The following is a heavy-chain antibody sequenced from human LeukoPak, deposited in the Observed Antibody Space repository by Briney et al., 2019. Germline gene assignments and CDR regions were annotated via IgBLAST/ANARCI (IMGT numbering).Heavy chain of an antibody. CDR3: AKDHAVAGLFSPTGYYYFDY. D-gene: IGHD6-19*01. V-gene: IGHV3-23*01. J-gene: IGHJ4*02. Sequence: PGGSLRLSCAASGFTFSSYAMSWVRQAPGKGLEWVSAISGSGGSTYYADSVKGRFTISRDNSKNTLYLQMNSLRAEDTAVYYCAKDHAVAGLFSPTGYYYFDYWGQGTLVTVSS. CDR1: GFTFSSYA. CDR2: ISGSGGST.